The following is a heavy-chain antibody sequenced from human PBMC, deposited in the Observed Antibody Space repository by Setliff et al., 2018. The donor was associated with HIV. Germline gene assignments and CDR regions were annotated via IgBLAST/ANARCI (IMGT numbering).Heavy chain of an antibody. D-gene: IGHD1-7*01. J-gene: IGHJ4*02. Sequence: SETLSLTCTVSGGSISSTNYFWGWIRQPPGKGLEWIGTIYYHGSTYYNPSLKSRLTISVDTPKNQFSLKLSSVTAADTAVYYCVKWNYPNSWGQGTLVTVSS. V-gene: IGHV4-39*01. CDR3: VKWNYPNS. CDR2: IYYHGST. CDR1: GGSISSTNYF.